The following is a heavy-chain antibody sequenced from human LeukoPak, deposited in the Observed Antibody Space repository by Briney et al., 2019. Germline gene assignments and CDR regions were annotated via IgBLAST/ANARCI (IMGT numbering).Heavy chain of an antibody. J-gene: IGHJ4*02. CDR1: GFTFSSYA. CDR3: ATASSGYSYFDY. CDR2: ISGSGGST. D-gene: IGHD3-22*01. Sequence: GGSLRLSCAASGFTFSSYAMSWVRQAPGKGLEWVSAISGSGGSTYYADSVKGRFTISRHNSKNTLYLQMNSLRAEDTAVYYCATASSGYSYFDYWGQGTLVTVSS. V-gene: IGHV3-23*01.